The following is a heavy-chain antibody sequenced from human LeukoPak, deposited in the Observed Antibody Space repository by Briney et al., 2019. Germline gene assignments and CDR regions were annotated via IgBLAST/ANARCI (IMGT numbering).Heavy chain of an antibody. CDR1: GFTFDDYA. J-gene: IGHJ4*02. V-gene: IGHV3-9*01. CDR2: IMWNSGSI. Sequence: GGSLRLSCAASGFTFDDYATHWVRQAPGEGLEWVSGIMWNSGSIGYADSVKGRFTISGDNAKNSLYLQMNSLRAEDTALYYCAKEYDSSGYYPNYFDYWGQGTLVTVSS. D-gene: IGHD3-22*01. CDR3: AKEYDSSGYYPNYFDY.